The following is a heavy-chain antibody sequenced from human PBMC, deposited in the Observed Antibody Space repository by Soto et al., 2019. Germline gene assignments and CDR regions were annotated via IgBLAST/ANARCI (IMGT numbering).Heavy chain of an antibody. V-gene: IGHV1-18*01. CDR2: ISAYNGNT. J-gene: IGHJ6*02. D-gene: IGHD1-26*01. Sequence: GASVKVSCKASGYTFTSYVISWVRQAPGQGLEWMGWISAYNGNTNYAQKLQGRVTMTTDTSTSTAYMELRSLRSDDTAVYYCAREGRGEWELLPAYYYYGMDVWGQGTTVTVSS. CDR3: AREGRGEWELLPAYYYYGMDV. CDR1: GYTFTSYV.